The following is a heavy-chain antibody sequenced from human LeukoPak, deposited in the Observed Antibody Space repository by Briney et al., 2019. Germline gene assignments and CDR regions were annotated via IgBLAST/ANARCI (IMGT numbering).Heavy chain of an antibody. CDR2: ISGSGGST. J-gene: IGHJ4*02. V-gene: IGHV3-23*01. CDR1: GFTFSNAW. D-gene: IGHD6-13*01. Sequence: GGSLRLSCAASGFTFSNAWMSWVRQAPGKGLEWVSAISGSGGSTYYADSVKGRFTISRDNSKNTLYLQMNSLRAEDTAVYYCAKSFIATHVSEFDYWGQGTLVTVSS. CDR3: AKSFIATHVSEFDY.